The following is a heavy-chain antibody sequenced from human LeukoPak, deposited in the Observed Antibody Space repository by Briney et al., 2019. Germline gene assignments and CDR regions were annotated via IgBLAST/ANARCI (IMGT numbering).Heavy chain of an antibody. D-gene: IGHD2-15*01. CDR2: ISYDGSNK. Sequence: GRSLRLSCAAPGFTFSSYAMHWVRQAPGKGLEWVAVISYDGSNKYYADSVKGRFTISRDNSKNTLYLQMNSLRAEDTAVYYCAREIYCSGGSCGDAFDIWGQGTMVTVSS. J-gene: IGHJ3*02. CDR3: AREIYCSGGSCGDAFDI. V-gene: IGHV3-30-3*01. CDR1: GFTFSSYA.